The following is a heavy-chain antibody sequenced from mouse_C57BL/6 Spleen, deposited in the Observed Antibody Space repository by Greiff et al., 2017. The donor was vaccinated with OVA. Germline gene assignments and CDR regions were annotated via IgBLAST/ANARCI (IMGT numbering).Heavy chain of an antibody. Sequence: EVKLQQSGAELVRPGASVKLSCTASGFNIKDYYMHWVKQRPEQGLEWIGRIDPEDGDTEYAPKFQGKATMTADTSSNTAYLQLSSLTSEDTAVYYCTTLTTTVVAPAYWGQGTLVTVSA. CDR2: IDPEDGDT. V-gene: IGHV14-1*01. CDR1: GFNIKDYY. CDR3: TTLTTTVVAPAY. D-gene: IGHD1-1*01. J-gene: IGHJ3*01.